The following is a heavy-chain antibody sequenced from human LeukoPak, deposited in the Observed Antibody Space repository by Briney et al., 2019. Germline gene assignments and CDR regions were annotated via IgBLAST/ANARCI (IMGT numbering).Heavy chain of an antibody. CDR3: AREEGSDILTGYFGDAFDI. J-gene: IGHJ3*02. V-gene: IGHV4-39*02. Sequence: PSETLSLTCIVSGGSISSGSYYWGWIRQPPGKGLEWIGNISYSGSTYYNPSLKSRVTISVDTSKNQFSLKLSSVTAADTAVDYWAREEGSDILTGYFGDAFDIWGQGTMVTVSS. D-gene: IGHD3-9*01. CDR1: GGSISSGSYY. CDR2: ISYSGST.